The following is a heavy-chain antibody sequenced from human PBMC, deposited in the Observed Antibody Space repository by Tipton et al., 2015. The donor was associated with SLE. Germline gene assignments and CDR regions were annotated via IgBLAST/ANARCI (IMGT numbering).Heavy chain of an antibody. CDR2: ISSGSSYI. D-gene: IGHD5-24*01. V-gene: IGHV3-21*01. CDR3: ASSGDGHNYYYYGMDV. J-gene: IGHJ6*02. Sequence: SLRLSCAASGFTFSSYAMNWVRQAPGKGLEWVSSISSGSSYIYYADSVKGRFTISRDNAKNSLSLQMNSLRAEDTAVYYCASSGDGHNYYYYGMDVWGQGTTVTVSS. CDR1: GFTFSSYA.